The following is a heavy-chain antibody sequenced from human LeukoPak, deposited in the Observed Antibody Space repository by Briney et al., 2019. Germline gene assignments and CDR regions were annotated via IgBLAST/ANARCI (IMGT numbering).Heavy chain of an antibody. J-gene: IGHJ5*02. CDR3: ARATPPNYDFWSGYYGAVFWFDP. CDR1: GYTFTSYA. V-gene: IGHV1-3*01. CDR2: INAGNGNT. D-gene: IGHD3-3*01. Sequence: VASVKVSCKASGYTFTSYAMHWVRQAPGQRLEWMGWINAGNGNTKYSQKFQGRVTITRDTSASTAYMELSSLRSEDTAVYYCARATPPNYDFWSGYYGAVFWFDPWGQGTLVTVSS.